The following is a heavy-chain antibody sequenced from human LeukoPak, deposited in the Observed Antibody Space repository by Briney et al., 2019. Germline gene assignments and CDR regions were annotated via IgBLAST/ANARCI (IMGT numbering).Heavy chain of an antibody. CDR3: ARDPGGSNWGAFDV. CDR2: IKPDGSDT. J-gene: IGHJ3*01. CDR1: GFTFSSHW. D-gene: IGHD3-16*01. Sequence: PGGSLRLSCAASGFTFSSHWMTWVRQAPGKGLEWMANIKPDGSDTYYVNSEKGRLSISRDNSKNSLYLQMNSLRAEDTAVYYCARDPGGSNWGAFDVWGQGTMVTVSS. V-gene: IGHV3-7*01.